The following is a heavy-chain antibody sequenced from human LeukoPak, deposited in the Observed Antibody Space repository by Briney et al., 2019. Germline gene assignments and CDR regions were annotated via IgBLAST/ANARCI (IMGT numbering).Heavy chain of an antibody. V-gene: IGHV4-61*01. Sequence: PSETLSLTCTVSGGSVSSGSYYWSWIRQPPGKGLEWIGYIYYSGSTNYNPSLKSRVTISVDTSKNQFSLKLSSVTAADTAVYYCAREGVEVYGDSTEEAPFDYWGQGTLVTVSS. J-gene: IGHJ4*02. D-gene: IGHD4-17*01. CDR1: GGSVSSGSYY. CDR2: IYYSGST. CDR3: AREGVEVYGDSTEEAPFDY.